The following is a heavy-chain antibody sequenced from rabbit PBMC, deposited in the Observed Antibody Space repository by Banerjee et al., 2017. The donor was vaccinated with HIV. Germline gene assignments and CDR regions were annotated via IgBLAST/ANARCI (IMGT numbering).Heavy chain of an antibody. CDR3: AREDVGGSVSL. V-gene: IGHV1S7*01. Sequence: WVRQAPGKGLEWIGIIYPITETTYYANWVNGRFTISSDNAQNTVDLQMNSLTAADTATYFCAREDVGGSVSLWGPGTLVTVS. J-gene: IGHJ4*01. CDR2: IYPITETT. D-gene: IGHD1-1*01.